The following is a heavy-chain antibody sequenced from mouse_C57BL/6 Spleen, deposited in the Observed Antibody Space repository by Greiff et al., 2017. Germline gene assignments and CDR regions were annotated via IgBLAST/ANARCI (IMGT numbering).Heavy chain of an antibody. CDR1: GYTFTSSW. V-gene: IGHV1-64*01. D-gene: IGHD3-2*02. J-gene: IGHJ2*01. Sequence: QVQLQQPGAELVKPGASVKLSCKASGYTFTSSWLHWVKQRPGQGLEWIGMIHPNSGSPNYNEKFKGKATLTVDKSSSTAYMQIRRLTCEESAVYYSARDSTGPYYVDYWGQGTTLTVAS. CDR2: IHPNSGSP. CDR3: ARDSTGPYYVDY.